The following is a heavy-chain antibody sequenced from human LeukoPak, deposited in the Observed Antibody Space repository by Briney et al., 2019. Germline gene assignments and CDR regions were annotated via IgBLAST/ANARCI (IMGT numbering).Heavy chain of an antibody. Sequence: GGSLRLSCAASGFTFRTYAMHWVRQAPGKGLEWVAVISYDGSNKRYADSVRGRFTISGDNSKNTLYLQMNTLRAEDSAVYYCARDRPLSAGGVIYYSYYGMDVWGQGTTVTVFS. V-gene: IGHV3-30-3*01. CDR2: ISYDGSNK. D-gene: IGHD3-16*01. CDR3: ARDRPLSAGGVIYYSYYGMDV. J-gene: IGHJ6*02. CDR1: GFTFRTYA.